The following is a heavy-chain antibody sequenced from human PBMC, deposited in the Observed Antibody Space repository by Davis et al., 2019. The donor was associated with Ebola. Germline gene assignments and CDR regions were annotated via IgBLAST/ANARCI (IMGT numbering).Heavy chain of an antibody. CDR1: GYTFTSYA. Sequence: AASVKVSCKASGYTFTSYAMHWVRQAPGQRLEWMGWINAGNGNTKYSQKFQGRVTMTRDTSTRTVYMELSSLRSEDTAVYYCARDYYDSSGYYYNLANWFDPWGQGTLVTVSS. D-gene: IGHD3-22*01. J-gene: IGHJ5*02. CDR2: INAGNGNT. V-gene: IGHV1-3*01. CDR3: ARDYYDSSGYYYNLANWFDP.